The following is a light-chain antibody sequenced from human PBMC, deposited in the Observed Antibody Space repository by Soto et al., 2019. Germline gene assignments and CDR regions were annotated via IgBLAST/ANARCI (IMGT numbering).Light chain of an antibody. Sequence: DIQMTQSPSSLSASVGDNVTITCRSSQGINIYLAWFQQKPGKAPKSLIFAASSWQGGVRSKVIGSGSGTDFTLTISGLQPEDSATYYCQHYNNYPFTFGQGTKVDIK. CDR2: AAS. CDR1: QGINIY. V-gene: IGKV1-16*02. CDR3: QHYNNYPFT. J-gene: IGKJ2*01.